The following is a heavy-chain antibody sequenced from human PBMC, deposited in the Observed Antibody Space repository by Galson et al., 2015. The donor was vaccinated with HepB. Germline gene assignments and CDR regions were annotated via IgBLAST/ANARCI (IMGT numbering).Heavy chain of an antibody. Sequence: SLRLSCAASGFTFSSYGMNWVRQAPGKGLEWVSFIRNDRTNKYYADSVKGRFTISRDNSKNTLYLQMNSLRAEDTAVYYCAKDRVNRNLFDYWGQGTLVTVS. D-gene: IGHD1-14*01. CDR3: AKDRVNRNLFDY. J-gene: IGHJ4*02. V-gene: IGHV3-30*02. CDR2: IRNDRTNK. CDR1: GFTFSSYG.